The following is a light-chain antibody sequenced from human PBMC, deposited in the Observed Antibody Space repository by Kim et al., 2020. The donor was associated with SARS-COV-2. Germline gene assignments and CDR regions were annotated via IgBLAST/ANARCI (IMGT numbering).Light chain of an antibody. J-gene: IGKJ1*01. CDR1: QSVGSN. CDR3: QQYDDWPPWT. V-gene: IGKV3-15*01. CDR2: GTS. Sequence: STGERATLSCRASQSVGSNVAWYQQKPGQAPRRLIYGTSTRATGIPARFSGSGSGTEFTLTISSLQSEDLAVYHCQQYDDWPPWTFGQGTKVDIK.